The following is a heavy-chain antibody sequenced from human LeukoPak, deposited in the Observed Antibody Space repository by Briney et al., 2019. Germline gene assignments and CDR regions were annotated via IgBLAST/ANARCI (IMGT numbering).Heavy chain of an antibody. Sequence: GSLRLSCAASGFTFSSYSMNWVRQAPGKGLEWVSYISSSSSTIYYADSVKGRFTISRDNAKNSLYLQMNSLRAEDTAVYYCAREPTPSSFDYWGQGTLVTVSS. CDR1: GFTFSSYS. CDR3: AREPTPSSFDY. CDR2: ISSSSSTI. J-gene: IGHJ4*02. V-gene: IGHV3-48*04.